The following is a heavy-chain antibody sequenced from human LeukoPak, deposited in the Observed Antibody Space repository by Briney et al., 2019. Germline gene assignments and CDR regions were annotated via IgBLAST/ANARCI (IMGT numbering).Heavy chain of an antibody. D-gene: IGHD3-3*01. J-gene: IGHJ4*02. CDR3: ARGRHPATYYDFWSGPPFDY. Sequence: ASVKVSCKASGYTFTGYYMHWVRQAPGQGLEWMGWINPNSGGTNYAQKFQGRVTMTRDTSISTAYMELSRLRSDDTAVYYCARGRHPATYYDFWSGPPFDYWGQRTLVIVSS. CDR1: GYTFTGYY. V-gene: IGHV1-2*02. CDR2: INPNSGGT.